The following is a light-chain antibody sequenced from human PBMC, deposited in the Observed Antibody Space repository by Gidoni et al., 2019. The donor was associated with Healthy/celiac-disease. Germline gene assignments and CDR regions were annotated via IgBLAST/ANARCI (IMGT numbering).Light chain of an antibody. CDR3: QQYYSYPRT. Sequence: AIRMTQSPSSFSASTGVRVTITCRASQGISSYLAWYQQKPGKAPKLLIYAASTLQSGVPSRFSGSGSGTDCTLTISCLQSEDFATYYCQQYYSYPRTFGQGTKVEIK. CDR2: AAS. V-gene: IGKV1-8*01. J-gene: IGKJ1*01. CDR1: QGISSY.